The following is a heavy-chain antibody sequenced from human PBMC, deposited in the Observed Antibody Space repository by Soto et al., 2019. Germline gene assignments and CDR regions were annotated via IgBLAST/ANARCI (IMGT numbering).Heavy chain of an antibody. J-gene: IGHJ2*01. CDR3: AKPSRGRWLRRSYWYFDL. D-gene: IGHD5-12*01. V-gene: IGHV3-30*18. Sequence: GGSLRLSCAASGFTFSSYGMHWVRQAPGKGLEWVAVISYDGSNKYYADSVKGRFTISRDNSKNTLYLQMNSLRAEDTAVYYCAKPSRGRWLRRSYWYFDLWGRGTLVTVSS. CDR2: ISYDGSNK. CDR1: GFTFSSYG.